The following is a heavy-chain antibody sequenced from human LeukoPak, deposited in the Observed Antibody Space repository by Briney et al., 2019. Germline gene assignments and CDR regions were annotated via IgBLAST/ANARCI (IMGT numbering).Heavy chain of an antibody. Sequence: PGGSLRLSCAASGFTFDDYAMHWVRQAPGKGLEWVSGISWNSGSIGYADSVKGRFTISRDNAKNSLYLQMNSLRTEDTALYYCAALYDSSGYTIVSWGQGTLVTVSS. V-gene: IGHV3-9*01. CDR1: GFTFDDYA. CDR2: ISWNSGSI. J-gene: IGHJ4*02. CDR3: AALYDSSGYTIVS. D-gene: IGHD3-22*01.